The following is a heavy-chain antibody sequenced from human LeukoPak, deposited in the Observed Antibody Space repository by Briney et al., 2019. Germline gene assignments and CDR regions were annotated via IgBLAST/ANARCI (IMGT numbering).Heavy chain of an antibody. Sequence: PGGSLRLSCAASGFTFSSYEMNWVRQAPGKGLEWVSYISSSSSTIYFADSVKGRFTISRDNAKNSLYLQMNSLRAEDTAVYYCARGGSYYNEAFDIWGQGTMVTVSS. D-gene: IGHD1-26*01. V-gene: IGHV3-48*01. CDR1: GFTFSSYE. CDR3: ARGGSYYNEAFDI. J-gene: IGHJ3*02. CDR2: ISSSSSTI.